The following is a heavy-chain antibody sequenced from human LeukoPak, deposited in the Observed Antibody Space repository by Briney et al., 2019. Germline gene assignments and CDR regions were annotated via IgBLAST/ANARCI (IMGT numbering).Heavy chain of an antibody. Sequence: PGGSLRLSCAASGFTFSSYGMHWVRQAPGKGLEWVAFIRYDGSNKYYADSVKGRFTISRDNSKNMLYLQMNSLRAEDTAVYYCAKGMSAMAKSDAFDIWGQGTMVTVSS. CDR2: IRYDGSNK. D-gene: IGHD5-18*01. CDR1: GFTFSSYG. V-gene: IGHV3-30*02. J-gene: IGHJ3*02. CDR3: AKGMSAMAKSDAFDI.